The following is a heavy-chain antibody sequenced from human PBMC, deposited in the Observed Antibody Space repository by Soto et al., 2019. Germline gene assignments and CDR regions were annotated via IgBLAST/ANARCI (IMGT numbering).Heavy chain of an antibody. CDR1: GYTFTNFG. Sequence: QVQLVQSGAEVKKPGASVKVACKASGYTFTNFGISWVRPAPGQGLEWMGWISAYNGNTNCAQKFQGRVTMTTDTSTSTAYMEVRSLRFDDTAGYYCAGGWTPSAYWGQGTLVTVSS. V-gene: IGHV1-18*01. CDR3: AGGWTPSAY. J-gene: IGHJ4*02. D-gene: IGHD2-15*01. CDR2: ISAYNGNT.